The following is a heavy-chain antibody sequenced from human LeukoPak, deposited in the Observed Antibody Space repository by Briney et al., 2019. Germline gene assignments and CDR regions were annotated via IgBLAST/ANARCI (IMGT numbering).Heavy chain of an antibody. D-gene: IGHD5-18*01. CDR3: ARGIVDTAMPNDKGDYFDY. Sequence: GGSLRLSCAASGFTFSSYWMSWVRQAPGKGLEWVANIKQDGSEKYYVDSVKGRFTISRDNAKNSLYLQMNSLRAEDTALYYCARGIVDTAMPNDKGDYFDYWGQGTLVTVSS. J-gene: IGHJ4*02. CDR1: GFTFSSYW. CDR2: IKQDGSEK. V-gene: IGHV3-7*03.